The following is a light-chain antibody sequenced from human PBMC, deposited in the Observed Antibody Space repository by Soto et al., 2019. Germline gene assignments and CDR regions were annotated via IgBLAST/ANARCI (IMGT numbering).Light chain of an antibody. CDR3: QQYYSTWWT. CDR1: QTILYSSNNRNY. V-gene: IGKV4-1*01. CDR2: WAS. J-gene: IGKJ1*01. Sequence: DIVMTQSPDSLAVSLGERATINCKSSQTILYSSNNRNYLAWYQLKPGQPPKLLIHWASTRESGVPDRFSGSGSGTDFTLTISSLQAEDVAVYYCQQYYSTWWTFGQGTKVEIK.